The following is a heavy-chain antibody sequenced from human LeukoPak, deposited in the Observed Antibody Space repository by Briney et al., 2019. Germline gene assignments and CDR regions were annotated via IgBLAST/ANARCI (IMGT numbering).Heavy chain of an antibody. V-gene: IGHV4-59*08. CDR3: ARSSVSGTYSGGY. J-gene: IGHJ4*02. CDR2: IYYGGST. D-gene: IGHD3-10*01. Sequence: SETESLTCTVSGGSISSYYWSWIRQPPGKGLEWIGYIYYGGSTYSNPSLKGRVTISADTSKNQFSLKVTSVTAADTAVYYCARSSVSGTYSGGYWGQGILVTVSS. CDR1: GGSISSYY.